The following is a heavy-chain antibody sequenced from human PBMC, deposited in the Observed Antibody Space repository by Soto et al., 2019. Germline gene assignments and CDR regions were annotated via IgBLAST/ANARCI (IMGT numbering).Heavy chain of an antibody. CDR3: ARGRRVAGNWFDP. V-gene: IGHV1-8*01. J-gene: IGHJ5*02. CDR1: GYTFTSYD. CDR2: MYPNRGNT. D-gene: IGHD2-15*01. Sequence: QVQLVQSGAEVKKPGASVKVSCKASGYTFTSYDINWVRQAAGQGLEWMGWMYPNRGNTGYPQEFQGRVTRTRNTTISTAYMELSSLRSEDTAVYYCARGRRVAGNWFDPWGQGTLVTVSS.